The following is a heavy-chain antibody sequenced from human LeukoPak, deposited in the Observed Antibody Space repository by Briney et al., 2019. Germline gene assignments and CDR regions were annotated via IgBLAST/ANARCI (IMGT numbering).Heavy chain of an antibody. D-gene: IGHD2-2*01. Sequence: KPSETLSLTCAVYGGSFSGYYWSWIRQPPGKGLEWIGEINHSGSTNYNPSLKSRVTISVDTSKNQFSLKLSSVTAADTAVYCCARAAYCSSTSCYLTWFNPWGQGTLVTVSS. CDR2: INHSGST. J-gene: IGHJ5*02. V-gene: IGHV4-34*01. CDR1: GGSFSGYY. CDR3: ARAAYCSSTSCYLTWFNP.